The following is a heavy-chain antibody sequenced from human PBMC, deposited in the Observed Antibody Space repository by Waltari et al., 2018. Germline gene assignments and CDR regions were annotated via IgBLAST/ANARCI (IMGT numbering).Heavy chain of an antibody. J-gene: IGHJ4*02. Sequence: EVQLLESGGGLVQPGGSLRLSCAASGFTFSSYAMSWVHQAPGKGLEWVSAISGSGGSTYYADSVKGRFTISRDNSKNTLYLQMNSLRAEDTAVYYCAKGDSSGWFFDYWGQGTLVTVSS. D-gene: IGHD6-19*01. CDR1: GFTFSSYA. CDR3: AKGDSSGWFFDY. V-gene: IGHV3-23*01. CDR2: ISGSGGST.